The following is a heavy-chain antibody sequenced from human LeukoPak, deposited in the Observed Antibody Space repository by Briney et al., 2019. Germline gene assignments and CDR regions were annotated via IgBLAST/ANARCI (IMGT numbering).Heavy chain of an antibody. CDR3: ARVVGSGWELLYDY. CDR1: GGSFSGYY. D-gene: IGHD1-26*01. Sequence: SETLSLTCAVYGGSFSGYYWSWIRQPAGKGLEWIGRIYTSGSTNYNPSLKSRVTMSVDTSKNQFSLKLSSVTAADTAVYYCARVVGSGWELLYDYWGQGTLVTVSS. J-gene: IGHJ4*02. V-gene: IGHV4-59*10. CDR2: IYTSGST.